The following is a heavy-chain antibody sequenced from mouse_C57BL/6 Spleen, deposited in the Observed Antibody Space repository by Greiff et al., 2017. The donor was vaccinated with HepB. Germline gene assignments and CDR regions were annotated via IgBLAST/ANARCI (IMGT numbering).Heavy chain of an antibody. V-gene: IGHV1-55*01. J-gene: IGHJ2*01. CDR3: ARIYYYGY. D-gene: IGHD1-1*01. Sequence: QVQLQQPGAELVKPVASVKMSCKASGYTFTSYWITWVKQRPGQGLEWIGDIYPGSGSTNYNEKFKSKATLSVETSSSTASIQLSSLTSEDSGVYYYARIYYYGYWGEGTPLTDSS. CDR2: IYPGSGST. CDR1: GYTFTSYW.